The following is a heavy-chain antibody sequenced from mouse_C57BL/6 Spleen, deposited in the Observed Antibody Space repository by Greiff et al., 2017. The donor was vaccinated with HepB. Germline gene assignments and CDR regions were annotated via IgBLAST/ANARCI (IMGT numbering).Heavy chain of an antibody. D-gene: IGHD2-4*01. CDR3: VKAGYDYGRYAMDY. J-gene: IGHJ4*01. CDR1: GFTFTDYY. V-gene: IGHV7-4*01. CDR2: IRNKANGYTT. Sequence: EVMLVESGGGLVQPGASLRLSCAASGFTFTDYYMSWVRQPPGKAPEWLALIRNKANGYTTEYTASVKGRFTISRDNSQNILYLQMNTLRAEDSATYYGVKAGYDYGRYAMDYWGQGTSVTVSS.